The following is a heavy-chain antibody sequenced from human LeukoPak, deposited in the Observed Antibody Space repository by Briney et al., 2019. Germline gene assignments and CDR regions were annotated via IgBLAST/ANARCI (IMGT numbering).Heavy chain of an antibody. V-gene: IGHV4-4*07. CDR2: IYTSGST. J-gene: IGHJ4*02. CDR3: ARRGSMTGPPPL. Sequence: SETLSLTCTVSGGSISSYYWSWIRQPAGKGLEWIGRIYTSGSTNYNPSLKSRVPMSVDTSKNQFSLKLSSVTAADTAVYYCARRGSMTGPPPLWGQGTLVTVSS. CDR1: GGSISSYY. D-gene: IGHD6-6*01.